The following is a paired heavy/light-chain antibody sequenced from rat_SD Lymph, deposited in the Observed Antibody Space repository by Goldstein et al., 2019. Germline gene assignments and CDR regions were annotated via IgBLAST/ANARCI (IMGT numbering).Heavy chain of an antibody. CDR3: ARLIAAISNRFVLDA. CDR2: ISTGGGDT. D-gene: IGHD1-2*01. Sequence: EVQLVESGGGLVQPGRSLKLSCAASGFTFNNYGMAWVCQAPTKGLEWVASISTGGGDTYYRDSVKGRFTISRDNAKNTLYLQMDSLRSEDTATYYCARLIAAISNRFVLDAWGQGASVTVSS. J-gene: IGHJ4*01. CDR1: GFTFNNYG. V-gene: IGHV5S13*01.
Light chain of an antibody. CDR2: YTS. J-gene: IGKJ1*01. V-gene: IGKV19S2*01. Sequence: DIQMTQSPPSLSASLGDKVTITCQASQNINKYIAWYQQKPGKAPRQLIRYTSSLVSGTPSRFSGSGSGRDYSFSISNVESEDMASYYCLQYDNLWTFGGGTKLEMK. CDR1: QNINKY. CDR3: LQYDNLWT.